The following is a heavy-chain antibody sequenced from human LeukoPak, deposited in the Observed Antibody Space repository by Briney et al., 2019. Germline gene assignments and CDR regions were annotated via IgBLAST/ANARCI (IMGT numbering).Heavy chain of an antibody. CDR2: ITAGATT. CDR1: GFTFSTYA. D-gene: IGHD2-2*01. V-gene: IGHV3-23*01. J-gene: IGHJ4*02. Sequence: GGSLRLSCAASGFTFSTYAMTWVRQAPGMGLEWVSSITAGATTYYADSVKGRFTVSRDNSKNTLYLQMNSLGAEDAAVYYCAKEELHCTTTSCPGGHWGQGTLVTVSS. CDR3: AKEELHCTTTSCPGGH.